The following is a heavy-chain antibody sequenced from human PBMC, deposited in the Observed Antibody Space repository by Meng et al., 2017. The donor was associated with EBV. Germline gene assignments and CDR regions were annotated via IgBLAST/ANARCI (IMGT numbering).Heavy chain of an antibody. J-gene: IGHJ4*02. CDR3: ASESGRGFTPDL. CDR1: GGPFRSDA. V-gene: IGHV1-69*19. CDR2: LIPMSGAP. Sequence: QVQVEELAAELMRPWYSVTISCKPSGGPFRSDAVSWGRQGPGQGLEWLGGLIPMSGAPHYAQKFQDRVTNTADEYTKTHYMELSSLRSDDTAMYYCASESGRGFTPDLWGQGTLVTVSS. D-gene: IGHD3-10*01.